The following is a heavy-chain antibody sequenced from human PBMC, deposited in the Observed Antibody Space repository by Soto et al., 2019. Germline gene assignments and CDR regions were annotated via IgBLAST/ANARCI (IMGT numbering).Heavy chain of an antibody. CDR3: ARARIGYYDFWSGYYPAYYYYMDV. CDR2: ISSSSSTI. V-gene: IGHV3-48*01. J-gene: IGHJ6*03. CDR1: GFTFSSYS. D-gene: IGHD3-3*01. Sequence: EVQLVESGGGLVQPGGSLRLSCAASGFTFSSYSMNWVRQAPGKGLEWVSYISSSSSTIYYADSVKGRFTISRDNAKNSLYLKMNSLRAEDTAVYYCARARIGYYDFWSGYYPAYYYYMDVWGKGTTVTVSS.